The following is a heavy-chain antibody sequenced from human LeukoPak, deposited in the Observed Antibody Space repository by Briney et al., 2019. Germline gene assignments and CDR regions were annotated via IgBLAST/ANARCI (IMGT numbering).Heavy chain of an antibody. CDR1: GGSISSSTYY. J-gene: IGHJ5*02. D-gene: IGHD1-26*01. CDR3: ARRGASSNWFDP. Sequence: SETLSLTCTVSGGSISSSTYYWGWIRQPPGKGLEWIGNIYNSRNTYYSPSLKSRVTISVDPSKNQFSLKLTSVTAADTAVYYCARRGASSNWFDPWGQGTLVTVSS. CDR2: IYNSRNT. V-gene: IGHV4-39*01.